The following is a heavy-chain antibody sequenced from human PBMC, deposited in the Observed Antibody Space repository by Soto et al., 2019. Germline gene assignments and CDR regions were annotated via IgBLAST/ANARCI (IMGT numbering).Heavy chain of an antibody. V-gene: IGHV3-74*01. CDR2: MKSDGNNA. CDR3: ARDGEKTGDPLAS. J-gene: IGHJ5*02. CDR1: GFTFSSHW. D-gene: IGHD7-27*01. Sequence: GGSLRLSCAASGFTFSSHWMHWGRQAPGKGLGWVSRMKSDGNNADYADSVKGRFTVSRDNAKNTLYLQMNSLRAEATAVYYCARDGEKTGDPLASWGQGTRAPVSP.